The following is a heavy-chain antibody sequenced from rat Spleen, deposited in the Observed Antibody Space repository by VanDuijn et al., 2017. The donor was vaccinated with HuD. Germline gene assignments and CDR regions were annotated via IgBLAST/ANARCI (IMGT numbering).Heavy chain of an antibody. J-gene: IGHJ3*01. D-gene: IGHD1-11*01. V-gene: IGHV5-7*01. CDR3: ARDYGGYSDWFAY. CDR1: GFTFSDYY. Sequence: EVQVVETGGGLVQPGGSLKLSCAASGFTFSDYYMAWVRQAPTKGLEWVATISYDGSTTYYRDAVKGRFTISRDNAKSTLYLQMDSLRSEDTATYYCARDYGGYSDWFAYWGQGTLVTVSS. CDR2: ISYDGSTT.